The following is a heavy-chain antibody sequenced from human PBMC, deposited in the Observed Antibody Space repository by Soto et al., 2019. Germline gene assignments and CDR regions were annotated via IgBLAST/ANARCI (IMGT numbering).Heavy chain of an antibody. CDR3: ARGGSITIFGVVIINWFDP. D-gene: IGHD3-3*01. CDR2: INAGNGNT. Sequence: QVQLVQSGAEVKKPGSSVKVSCKASGYTFTSYAMHWVRQAPGQRLEWMGWINAGNGNTKYSQKFQGRVTITRDTAASTAYMGLSSLRSEDTAVYYCARGGSITIFGVVIINWFDPWGQGTLVTVSS. J-gene: IGHJ5*02. CDR1: GYTFTSYA. V-gene: IGHV1-3*01.